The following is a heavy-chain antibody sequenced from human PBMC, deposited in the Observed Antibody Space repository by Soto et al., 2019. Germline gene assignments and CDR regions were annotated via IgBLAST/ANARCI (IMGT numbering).Heavy chain of an antibody. CDR3: AKDIGITMIVVVITEDDAFDI. J-gene: IGHJ3*02. CDR2: ISGSGGST. V-gene: IGHV3-23*01. D-gene: IGHD3-22*01. CDR1: GFTFSSYA. Sequence: EVQLLESGGGLVQPGGSPRLSCAASGFTFSSYAMSWVRQAPGKGLEWVSAISGSGGSTYYADSVKGRFTISRDNSKNTLYLQMNSLRAEDTAVYYCAKDIGITMIVVVITEDDAFDIWGQGTMVTVSS.